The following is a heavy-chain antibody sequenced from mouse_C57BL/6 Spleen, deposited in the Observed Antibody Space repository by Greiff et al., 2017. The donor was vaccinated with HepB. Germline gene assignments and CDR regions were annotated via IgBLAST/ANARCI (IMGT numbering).Heavy chain of an antibody. CDR1: GYTFTSYW. V-gene: IGHV1-53*01. D-gene: IGHD3-2*02. Sequence: VQLQQPGTELVKPGASVKLSCKASGYTFTSYWMHWVKQRPGQGLEWIGNINPSNGGTNCNEKFKSKATLTVDKSSSTAYLQLSSLTSEDSAVYYCVRWGQLRPSFAYWGQGTRVTVSA. J-gene: IGHJ3*01. CDR2: INPSNGGT. CDR3: VRWGQLRPSFAY.